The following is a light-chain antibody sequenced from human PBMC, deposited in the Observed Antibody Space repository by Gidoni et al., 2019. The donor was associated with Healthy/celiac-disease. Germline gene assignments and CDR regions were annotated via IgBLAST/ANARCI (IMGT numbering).Light chain of an antibody. J-gene: IGKJ3*01. CDR1: QSVSSN. CDR2: GAS. CDR3: QQYNNWPLT. V-gene: IGKV3-15*01. Sequence: EIVMTQSPATLSVSPGERATLSCRASQSVSSNLAWYQQKPGQAPRLLIYGASTRATGIPARFSGRWSGTEFTLTISSLQSEDFAVYYCQQYNNWPLTFGPGTKVDIK.